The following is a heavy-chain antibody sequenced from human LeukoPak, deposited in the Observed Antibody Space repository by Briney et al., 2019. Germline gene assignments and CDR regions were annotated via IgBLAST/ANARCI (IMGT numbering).Heavy chain of an antibody. CDR2: IYTSGST. Sequence: PSETLSLTCTVSGGSISSYYWSWIRQPPGKGLEWIGYIYTSGSTNYNPSLKSRVTISVDTSKNQFSLKPSSVTAADTAVYYCARGRYDILTGYYIPFDYWGQGTLVTVSS. CDR1: GGSISSYY. V-gene: IGHV4-4*09. J-gene: IGHJ4*02. CDR3: ARGRYDILTGYYIPFDY. D-gene: IGHD3-9*01.